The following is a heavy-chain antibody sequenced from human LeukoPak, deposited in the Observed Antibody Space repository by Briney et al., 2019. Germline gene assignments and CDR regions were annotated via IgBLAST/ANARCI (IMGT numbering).Heavy chain of an antibody. D-gene: IGHD1-26*01. CDR1: GFTFSSYA. Sequence: PGGSLRLSCAASGFTFSSYAMHWVRQAPGKGLEWVAVISYDGSNKYYADSVKGRFTISRDNSKNTLYLQMNSLRAEDTAVYYCARDRPVMGRLFYYGMDVWGQGTTVTVSS. V-gene: IGHV3-30-3*01. CDR3: ARDRPVMGRLFYYGMDV. CDR2: ISYDGSNK. J-gene: IGHJ6*02.